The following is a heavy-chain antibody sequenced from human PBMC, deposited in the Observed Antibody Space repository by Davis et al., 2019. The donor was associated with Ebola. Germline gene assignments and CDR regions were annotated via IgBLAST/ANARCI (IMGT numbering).Heavy chain of an antibody. CDR2: INPNSGGT. CDR3: ARERTGGFGSEDY. D-gene: IGHD3-10*01. J-gene: IGHJ4*02. Sequence: ASVKVSCKASGYTFTSYYMHWVRQAPGQGLEWMGWINPNSGGTNYAQKFQGRVTMTRDTSISTAYMELRSLRSDDTAVYYCARERTGGFGSEDYWGQGTLVTVSS. V-gene: IGHV1-2*02. CDR1: GYTFTSYY.